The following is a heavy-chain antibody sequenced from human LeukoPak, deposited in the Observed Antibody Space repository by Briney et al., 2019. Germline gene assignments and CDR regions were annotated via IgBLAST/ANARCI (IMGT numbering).Heavy chain of an antibody. Sequence: SETLSLTCTVSGGSISSYYWSWIRQPPGKGLEWIGYIFYNGNTNYNPSLKSRLTMSVDTSKNHFSLNLTSVTAADTAVYYCARQCCRDGYNFDSWGQGTLVTVSS. J-gene: IGHJ4*02. D-gene: IGHD5-24*01. V-gene: IGHV4-59*08. CDR1: GGSISSYY. CDR2: IFYNGNT. CDR3: ARQCCRDGYNFDS.